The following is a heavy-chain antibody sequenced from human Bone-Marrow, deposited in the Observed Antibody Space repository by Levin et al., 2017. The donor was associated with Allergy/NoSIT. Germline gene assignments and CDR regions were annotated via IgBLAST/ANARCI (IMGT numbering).Heavy chain of an antibody. D-gene: IGHD3-16*01. V-gene: IGHV3-53*01. CDR1: GLTVSNNY. CDR3: AGLGGLPY. CDR2: IYSGGGT. J-gene: IGHJ4*02. Sequence: HAGGSLRLSCAVSGLTVSNNYMTWVRQAPGKGLEWVSLIYSGGGTYYADSVKGRFTISRDNSKNTVYLQMNSLRPEDTALYYCAGLGGLPYWGQGALVTVSS.